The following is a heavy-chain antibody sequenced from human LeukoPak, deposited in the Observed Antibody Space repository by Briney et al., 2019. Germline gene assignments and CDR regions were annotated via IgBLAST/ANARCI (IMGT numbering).Heavy chain of an antibody. V-gene: IGHV4-4*07. CDR2: IYTSGST. D-gene: IGHD3-10*01. Sequence: PSETLSLTCTVSGGSISSYYWSWIRQPAGKGLEWIGRIYTSGSTNYNPSLKSRVTMSVDTSKNQFSLRLSSVTAADTAVYYCARESAVPGGPPYYYYYYGMDVWGQGTTVTVSS. J-gene: IGHJ6*02. CDR3: ARESAVPGGPPYYYYYYGMDV. CDR1: GGSISSYY.